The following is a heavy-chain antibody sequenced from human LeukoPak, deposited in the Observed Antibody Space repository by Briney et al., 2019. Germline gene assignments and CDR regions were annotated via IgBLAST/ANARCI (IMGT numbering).Heavy chain of an antibody. CDR3: ARGVPSVPAAMRRYYYMDV. Sequence: SETLSLTCTVSGGSISSYYWSWIRQPPGKGLEWIGYIYYSGSTNYNPSLKSRVTISVDTSKNQFSLKLSSVTAADTAVYYCARGVPSVPAAMRRYYYMDVWGKGTTVTVSS. J-gene: IGHJ6*03. CDR1: GGSISSYY. CDR2: IYYSGST. D-gene: IGHD2-2*01. V-gene: IGHV4-59*01.